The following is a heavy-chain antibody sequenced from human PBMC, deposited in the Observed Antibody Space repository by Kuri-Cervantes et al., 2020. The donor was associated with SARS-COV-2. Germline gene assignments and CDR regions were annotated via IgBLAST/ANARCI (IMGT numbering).Heavy chain of an antibody. J-gene: IGHJ1*01. CDR3: ARERDTGSSSSE. CDR2: IYYSGST. CDR1: GGSISSYY. D-gene: IGHD6-6*01. V-gene: IGHV4-59*12. Sequence: CTVSGGSISSYYWSWIRQPPGKGLEWIGYIYYSGSTYYNPSLKSRVTISVDTSKDQFSLKLSSVTAADTAVYYCARERDTGSSSSEWGQGTLVTVSS.